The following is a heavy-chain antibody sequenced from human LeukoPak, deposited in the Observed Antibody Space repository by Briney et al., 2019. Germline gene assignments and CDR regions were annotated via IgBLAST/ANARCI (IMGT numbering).Heavy chain of an antibody. J-gene: IGHJ2*01. CDR2: IYYSGST. CDR1: GVSISSSSYY. Sequence: SETLSLTCTVSGVSISSSSYYWGWIRQPPGKGLEWIGSIYYSGSTYYNPSLKSRVTISVDTSKNQFSLKLSSVTAADTAVYYCARPSTVTSNWCFDLWGRGTLVTVSS. D-gene: IGHD4-17*01. CDR3: ARPSTVTSNWCFDL. V-gene: IGHV4-39*07.